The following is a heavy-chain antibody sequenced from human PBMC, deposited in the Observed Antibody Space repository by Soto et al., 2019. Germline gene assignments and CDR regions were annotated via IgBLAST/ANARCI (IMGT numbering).Heavy chain of an antibody. CDR1: GFDFSRYS. J-gene: IGHJ6*02. CDR3: ARTEYHDFWSGYGRDV. D-gene: IGHD3-3*01. V-gene: IGHV3-21*06. Sequence: EVQLVESGGGLVKTGGSLRLSCAASGFDFSRYSMNWVRQAPGKGLEWLSFISSSGTYIFDADSLKGRFTISRDNAKNSLYLQMNSVRAEDTAVYYCARTEYHDFWSGYGRDVWGHGTTVTVSS. CDR2: ISSSGTYI.